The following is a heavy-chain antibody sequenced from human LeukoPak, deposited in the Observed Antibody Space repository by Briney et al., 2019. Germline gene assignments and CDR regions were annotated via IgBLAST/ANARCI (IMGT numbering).Heavy chain of an antibody. Sequence: PSVKDSCKASGGTFSNYAISWVRQAPGQGLEWMGGIIPMFATPNYAQKFQARVTITADESTSTASMELSSLRSEDTAVYYCARSAGGVPYCGGDCYSPPSHYYYMDVWGKGTSVTVSS. V-gene: IGHV1-69*13. D-gene: IGHD2-21*01. J-gene: IGHJ6*03. CDR3: ARSAGGVPYCGGDCYSPPSHYYYMDV. CDR1: GGTFSNYA. CDR2: IIPMFATP.